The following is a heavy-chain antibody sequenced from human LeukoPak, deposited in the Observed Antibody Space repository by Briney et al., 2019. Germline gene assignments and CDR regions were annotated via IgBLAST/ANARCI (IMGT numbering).Heavy chain of an antibody. Sequence: SVKVSCKASGGTFCSYAISWVRQAPGQGLEWMGGIIPIFGTANYAQKFQGRVTITTDESTSTAYMELSSLRSDDTAVYYCARDLIAVAGIGWFDPWGQGTLVTVSS. CDR3: ARDLIAVAGIGWFDP. CDR1: GGTFCSYA. CDR2: IIPIFGTA. V-gene: IGHV1-69*05. D-gene: IGHD6-19*01. J-gene: IGHJ5*02.